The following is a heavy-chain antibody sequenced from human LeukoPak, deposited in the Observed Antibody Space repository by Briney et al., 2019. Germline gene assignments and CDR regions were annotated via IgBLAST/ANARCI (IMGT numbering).Heavy chain of an antibody. V-gene: IGHV4-39*07. CDR1: GGSISSSSYY. Sequence: SETLSLTCTVSGGSISSSSYYWGWIRQPPGKGLEWIGSIYYSGSTYYNPSLKSRVTISVDTSKNQFSLKLSSVTAADTAVYYCARNTYCDFWSGQDPTPKNFDYWGQGTLVTVSS. J-gene: IGHJ4*02. CDR2: IYYSGST. D-gene: IGHD3-3*01. CDR3: ARNTYCDFWSGQDPTPKNFDY.